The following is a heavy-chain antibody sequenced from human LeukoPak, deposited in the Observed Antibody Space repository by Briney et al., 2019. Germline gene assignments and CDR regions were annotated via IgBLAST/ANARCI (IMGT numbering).Heavy chain of an antibody. Sequence: PGGSLRLSCAASGLTFSSYAMSWVRQAPGKGLKWVSAIGGSGDDTHYADSVKGRFTISRDNSKNTLYLQMNSLRAEDTAVYYCANHRVGASGDLQHWGQGTLVTVSS. V-gene: IGHV3-23*01. J-gene: IGHJ1*01. CDR2: IGGSGDDT. CDR3: ANHRVGASGDLQH. D-gene: IGHD1-26*01. CDR1: GLTFSSYA.